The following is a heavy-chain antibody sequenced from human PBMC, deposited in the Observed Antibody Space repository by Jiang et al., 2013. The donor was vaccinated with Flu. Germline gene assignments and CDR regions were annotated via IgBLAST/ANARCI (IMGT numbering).Heavy chain of an antibody. Sequence: QLLESGGGLVQPGGSLRLSCAASGFIFSNYWMTWVRQAPGKGLEWVANIKQDGSEKYYVDSVKGRFTISRDNAKSSLYLLMNSLRAEDTAVYYCARDSGSFDFWGQGTLVTVSS. J-gene: IGHJ4*02. CDR1: GFIFSNYW. CDR2: IKQDGSEK. D-gene: IGHD3-10*01. V-gene: IGHV3-7*03. CDR3: ARDSGSFDF.